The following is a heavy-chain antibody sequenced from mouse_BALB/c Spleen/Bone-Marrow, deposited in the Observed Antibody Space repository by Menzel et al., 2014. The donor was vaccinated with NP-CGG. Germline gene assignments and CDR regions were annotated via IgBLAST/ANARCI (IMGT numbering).Heavy chain of an antibody. CDR3: ARHYYGTSYVGYFDY. Sequence: DVKLVESGAELVRPGALVKLSCKASGFNIKDYYMHWVKQRPEQGLEWIGWIDPENGNTIYDPKFQGKASITADTSSNTAYLQLSSLTSEDTAVYYCARHYYGTSYVGYFDYWGQGTTLTVSS. CDR1: GFNIKDYY. D-gene: IGHD1-1*01. V-gene: IGHV14-1*02. CDR2: IDPENGNT. J-gene: IGHJ2*01.